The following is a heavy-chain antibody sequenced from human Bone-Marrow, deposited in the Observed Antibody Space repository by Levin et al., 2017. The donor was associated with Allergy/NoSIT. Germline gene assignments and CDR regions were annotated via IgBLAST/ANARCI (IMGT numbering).Heavy chain of an antibody. Sequence: GGSLRLSCTASEFIVRSNYMSWVRQAPGRGLDWVSNIYSGGSAYYADSVKGRFTISRDNSKNTLYLQMNSLRAEDTAVYYCVARSNGMDVWGQGTTVTVSS. J-gene: IGHJ6*02. V-gene: IGHV3-66*01. CDR1: EFIVRSNY. D-gene: IGHD5-12*01. CDR3: VARSNGMDV. CDR2: IYSGGSA.